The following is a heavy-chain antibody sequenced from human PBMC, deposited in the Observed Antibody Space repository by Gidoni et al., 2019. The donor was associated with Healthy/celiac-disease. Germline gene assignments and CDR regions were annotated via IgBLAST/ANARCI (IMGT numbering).Heavy chain of an antibody. D-gene: IGHD3-3*01. V-gene: IGHV4-34*01. CDR2: INHSGST. CDR1: GGSFSGYY. J-gene: IGHJ5*02. Sequence: QVQLQQWGAGLLKPSETLSLTCAVDGGSFSGYYWSWIRQPPGKGLEWIGEINHSGSTNYNPSLKSRVTISVDTSKNQFSLKLSSVTAADTAVYYCARGGRTIFGVVRRNWFDPWGQGTLVTVSS. CDR3: ARGGRTIFGVVRRNWFDP.